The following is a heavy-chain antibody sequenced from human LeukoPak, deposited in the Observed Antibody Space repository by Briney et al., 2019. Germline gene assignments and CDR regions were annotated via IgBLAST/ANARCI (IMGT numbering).Heavy chain of an antibody. Sequence: GGSLRLSCAASGFTFSSYEMNWVRQAPGKGLEWVSYISSSGSTIYYADSVKGRFTISRDNSKNTLYLQMNSLRAEDTAVYYCARDRDLTNYYYDTSGNYWGQGTLVTVSS. D-gene: IGHD3-22*01. J-gene: IGHJ4*02. CDR3: ARDRDLTNYYYDTSGNY. V-gene: IGHV3-48*03. CDR2: ISSSGSTI. CDR1: GFTFSSYE.